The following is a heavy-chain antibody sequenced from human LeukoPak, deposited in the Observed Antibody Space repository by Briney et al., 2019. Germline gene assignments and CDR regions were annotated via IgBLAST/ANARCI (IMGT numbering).Heavy chain of an antibody. Sequence: ASVKVSCKASGYTFTGYYMPWVRQAPGQGLEWMGRINPNSGGTNYAQKFQGRVTMTRDTSISTAYMELSRLRSDDTAVYYCASDTYCGGDCYLPLLDYWGQGTLVTVSS. D-gene: IGHD2-21*02. V-gene: IGHV1-2*06. CDR2: INPNSGGT. CDR3: ASDTYCGGDCYLPLLDY. J-gene: IGHJ4*02. CDR1: GYTFTGYY.